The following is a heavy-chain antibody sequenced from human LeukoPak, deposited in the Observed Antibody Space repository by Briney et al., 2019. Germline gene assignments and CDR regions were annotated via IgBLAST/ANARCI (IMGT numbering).Heavy chain of an antibody. Sequence: SETLSLTCTVSGGSISSSSYYWGWIRQPPGKGLEWIGSIYYSGSTYYNPSLKSRVTISVDTSKNQFSLKLSSVTAADTAVYYCARDGVGAILFDYWGQGTLVTVSS. CDR1: GGSISSSSYY. V-gene: IGHV4-39*07. CDR3: ARDGVGAILFDY. J-gene: IGHJ4*02. CDR2: IYYSGST. D-gene: IGHD1-26*01.